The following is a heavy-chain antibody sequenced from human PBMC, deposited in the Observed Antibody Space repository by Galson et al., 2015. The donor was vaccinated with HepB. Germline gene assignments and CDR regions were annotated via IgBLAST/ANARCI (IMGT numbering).Heavy chain of an antibody. Sequence: TLSLTCTVSGGSISSYYWSWIRQPPGKGLQWIGYIYYSGSTNYNPSLKSRVTISVDTSKNQFSLKLSSVTAADTAVYYCARRSAAAGSPFDYWGQGTLVTVPS. D-gene: IGHD6-13*01. CDR3: ARRSAAAGSPFDY. V-gene: IGHV4-59*01. J-gene: IGHJ4*02. CDR2: IYYSGST. CDR1: GGSISSYY.